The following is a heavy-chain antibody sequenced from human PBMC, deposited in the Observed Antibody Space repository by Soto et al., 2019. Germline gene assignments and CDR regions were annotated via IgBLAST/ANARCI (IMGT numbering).Heavy chain of an antibody. D-gene: IGHD3-9*01. CDR2: ITTYVTQI. Sequence: GGSLRLSCAASGFTFTSYTLTWVRQAPGKGLEWISSITTYVTQIFYADSVEGRFTISRDNAKNSLYLQMNSLSAEDTAVYYCARVSYSFDATGYHYYFDLWGQGTQVTVS. V-gene: IGHV3-21*01. CDR3: ARVSYSFDATGYHYYFDL. CDR1: GFTFTSYT. J-gene: IGHJ4*02.